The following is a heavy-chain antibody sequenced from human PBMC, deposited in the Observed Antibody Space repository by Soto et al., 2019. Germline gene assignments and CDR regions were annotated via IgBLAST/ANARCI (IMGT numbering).Heavy chain of an antibody. CDR1: GFTFSSYG. CDR3: ARDLIGYYQYYFDY. D-gene: IGHD3-22*01. CDR2: IWYDGSNK. V-gene: IGHV3-33*01. J-gene: IGHJ4*02. Sequence: GSLRLSCAASGFTFSSYGMHWVRQAPGKGLEWVAVIWYDGSNKYYADSVKGRFTISRDNSKNTLYLQMNSLRAEDTAVYYCARDLIGYYQYYFDYWGQGTLVTVSS.